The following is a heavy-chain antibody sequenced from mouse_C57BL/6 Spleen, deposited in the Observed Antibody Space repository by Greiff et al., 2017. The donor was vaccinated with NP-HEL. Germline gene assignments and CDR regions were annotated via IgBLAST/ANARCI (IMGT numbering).Heavy chain of an antibody. J-gene: IGHJ4*01. CDR1: GYAFSSSW. V-gene: IGHV1-82*01. CDR2: IYPGDGDT. CDR3: ASRYYGNSYYAMDY. Sequence: QVQLQQSGPELVKPGASVKISCKASGYAFSSSWMNWVKQRPGKGLEWIGRIYPGDGDTNYNGKFKGKATLTADKSSSTAYMQLSSLTSEDSAVDCCASRYYGNSYYAMDYWGQGTSVTVSS. D-gene: IGHD2-1*01.